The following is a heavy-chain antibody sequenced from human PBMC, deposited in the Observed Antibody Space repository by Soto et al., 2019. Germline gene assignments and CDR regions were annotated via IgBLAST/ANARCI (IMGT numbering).Heavy chain of an antibody. Sequence: SQTLSLTFAISGYSVSSNSSAWNWIRQSPSRGLEWLGRTYYRSEWSTDYAVSVKSRIIINPDTSKNQFSLQLNSVTPEDTAVYYCARSIGGFFDFWGQGTLVTVPS. J-gene: IGHJ4*02. V-gene: IGHV6-1*01. D-gene: IGHD5-12*01. CDR3: ARSIGGFFDF. CDR2: TYYRSEWST. CDR1: GYSVSSNSSA.